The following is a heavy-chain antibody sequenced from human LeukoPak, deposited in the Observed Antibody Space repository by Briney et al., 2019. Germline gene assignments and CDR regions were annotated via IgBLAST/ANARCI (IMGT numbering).Heavy chain of an antibody. D-gene: IGHD4-11*01. Sequence: GGSLRLSCAASGFTFSSYAMSWVRQAPGKGLEWVSAISGSGGSTHYADSVKGRFTISRDSSKNTLSLQMNSLTTEDTAVYYCAKDDSMTLDHFDYWGQGALVTVSS. CDR2: ISGSGGST. V-gene: IGHV3-23*01. J-gene: IGHJ4*02. CDR3: AKDDSMTLDHFDY. CDR1: GFTFSSYA.